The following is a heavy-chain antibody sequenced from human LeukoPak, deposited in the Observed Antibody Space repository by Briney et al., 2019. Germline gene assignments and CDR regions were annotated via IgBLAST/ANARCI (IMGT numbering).Heavy chain of an antibody. J-gene: IGHJ6*02. CDR2: IYSGGST. V-gene: IGHV3-53*01. CDR1: GFTVSSNY. Sequence: GGSLRLSCAASGFTVSSNYMSWVRQAPGKGLEWVSVIYSGGSTYYADSVKGRFTISRDNSKNTLYLQMNSLRAEDTAVYYCARDRSMASYYYYYYGMDVWGQGTTVTVSS. D-gene: IGHD6-13*01. CDR3: ARDRSMASYYYYYYGMDV.